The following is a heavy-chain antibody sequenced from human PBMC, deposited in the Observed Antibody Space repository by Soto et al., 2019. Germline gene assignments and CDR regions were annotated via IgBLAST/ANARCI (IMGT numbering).Heavy chain of an antibody. Sequence: GGSLRLSCAASGFTFSSYWMSWVRQAPGKGLEWVANIKQDRSEKDYVDSVKGRFTISRDNAKNSLYLQMNSLRAEDTAVDYCAREVFVVGATSAFDIWGQGTMVTVSS. J-gene: IGHJ3*02. D-gene: IGHD1-26*01. CDR3: AREVFVVGATSAFDI. V-gene: IGHV3-7*03. CDR2: IKQDRSEK. CDR1: GFTFSSYW.